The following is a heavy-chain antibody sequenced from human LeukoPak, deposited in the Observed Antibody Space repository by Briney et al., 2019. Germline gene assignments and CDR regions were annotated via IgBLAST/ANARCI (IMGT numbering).Heavy chain of an antibody. Sequence: NPGGSLRLSCAASGFTFSSYSMNWVRQAPGKGLEWVSSISSSSSYIYYADSVKGRFTISRDNAKNTLYLQMNSLRAEDTAVYYCARGAHYYYYGMDVWGQGTTVTVSS. CDR3: ARGAHYYYYGMDV. CDR1: GFTFSSYS. CDR2: ISSSSSYI. J-gene: IGHJ6*02. V-gene: IGHV3-21*01.